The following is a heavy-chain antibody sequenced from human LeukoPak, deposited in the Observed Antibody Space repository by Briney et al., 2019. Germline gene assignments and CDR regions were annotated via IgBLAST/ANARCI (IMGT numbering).Heavy chain of an antibody. Sequence: GGSLRLSCAASGFTFSSYAMSWVRQAPGKGLEWVSAISGSGGSTYYADSVKGRFTISRDNSKNTLYLQMNSLRAEDTAVYYCARQSSATIGSAFAFWGQGTMVTVSS. D-gene: IGHD2-15*01. CDR3: ARQSSATIGSAFAF. V-gene: IGHV3-23*01. CDR2: ISGSGGST. J-gene: IGHJ3*01. CDR1: GFTFSSYA.